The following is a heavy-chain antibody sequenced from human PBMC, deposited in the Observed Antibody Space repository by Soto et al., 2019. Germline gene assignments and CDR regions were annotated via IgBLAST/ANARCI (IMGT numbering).Heavy chain of an antibody. CDR1: GFTFSTYA. V-gene: IGHV3-23*01. CDR3: AKFYGGNSAHTYTIAP. CDR2: ISSSGGST. D-gene: IGHD2-21*02. Sequence: EVQLLEAGGGLVQPGGSLRLSCAASGFTFSTYAMSWIRQAPGKGLEWVLTISSSGGSTHYADSVKGRFTISRDNSKNTMYLQMNSLRAEDTAVYYCAKFYGGNSAHTYTIAPWGKGTLVTVSS. J-gene: IGHJ5*02.